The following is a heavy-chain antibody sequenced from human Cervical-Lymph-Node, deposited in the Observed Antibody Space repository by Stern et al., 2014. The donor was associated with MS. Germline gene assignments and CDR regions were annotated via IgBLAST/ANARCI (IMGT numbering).Heavy chain of an antibody. V-gene: IGHV1-69*01. CDR2: IIPMFGTA. Sequence: QVQLVQSGAEVKKPGSSVRVSCKASGGTFSSYAISWVRQAHGQGMEWMGGIIPMFGTANYAQKFQGRVTITADDSTTTAYMEVSSLRSEDTAVYYCASSVGELTPEAVWGQGTTVTVFS. CDR3: ASSVGELTPEAV. J-gene: IGHJ6*02. CDR1: GGTFSSYA. D-gene: IGHD3-10*01.